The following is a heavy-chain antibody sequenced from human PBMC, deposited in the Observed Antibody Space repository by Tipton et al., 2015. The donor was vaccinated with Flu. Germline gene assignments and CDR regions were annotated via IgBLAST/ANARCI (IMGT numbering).Heavy chain of an antibody. CDR1: GGSISTSGYC. V-gene: IGHV4-39*07. CDR3: ARVWSSFVATASLDY. D-gene: IGHD1-1*01. Sequence: TLSLTCTVSGGSISTSGYCWGWIRQPPGKGLEWIGSIRYGGSSYYTPSLKSRVTISLDMSKDQFSLKLASVTAADTAVYYCARVWSSFVATASLDYWGRGTLVTVSS. J-gene: IGHJ4*02. CDR2: IRYGGSS.